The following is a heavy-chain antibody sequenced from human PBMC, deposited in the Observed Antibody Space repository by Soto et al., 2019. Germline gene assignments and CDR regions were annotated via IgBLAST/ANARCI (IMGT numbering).Heavy chain of an antibody. CDR1: GYTFTSYA. CDR3: ARVRSTYYDSSGYYSRKHAFDI. V-gene: IGHV1-3*01. Sequence: ASVKVSCKASGYTFTSYAMHWVRQAPGQRLEWMGWIKAGNGNTKYSQKLQGRVTITRDTSASTAYMELSSLRSEDTAVYYCARVRSTYYDSSGYYSRKHAFDIWGQGTMVTVSS. J-gene: IGHJ3*02. CDR2: IKAGNGNT. D-gene: IGHD3-22*01.